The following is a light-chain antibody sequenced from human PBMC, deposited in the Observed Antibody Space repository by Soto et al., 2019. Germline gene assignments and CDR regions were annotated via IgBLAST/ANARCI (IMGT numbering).Light chain of an antibody. CDR3: SSYTSTNTPVV. CDR2: GAT. J-gene: IGLJ2*01. CDR1: NSDFGSHNL. Sequence: QSALTQSASVSGSPGQSITISCTGTNSDFGSHNLVSWFQQHPGKVPKLLIYGATERPSGVSTRYSGSKSVNTASLTISGLQAEDEADYYCSSYTSTNTPVVFGRGTKLTVL. V-gene: IGLV2-14*02.